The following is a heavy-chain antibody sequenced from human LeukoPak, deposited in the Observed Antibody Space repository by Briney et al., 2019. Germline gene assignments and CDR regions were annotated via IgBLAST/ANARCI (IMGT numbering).Heavy chain of an antibody. Sequence: SETLSLTCTVSGGSITTRSYYWGWIRQPPGKGLEWIGNMHHSGSTYYNPSLKSRVTTSVDTSKNQFSLKLSSVTAADTAVYYCARDPGAYYDSSGYLNWFDPWGQGTLVTVSS. D-gene: IGHD3-22*01. CDR2: MHHSGST. J-gene: IGHJ5*02. CDR1: GGSITTRSYY. V-gene: IGHV4-39*07. CDR3: ARDPGAYYDSSGYLNWFDP.